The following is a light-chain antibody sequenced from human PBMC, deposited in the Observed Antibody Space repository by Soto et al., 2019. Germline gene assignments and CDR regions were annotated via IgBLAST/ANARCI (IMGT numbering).Light chain of an antibody. J-gene: IGLJ2*01. CDR3: SSYTSSSTLVV. V-gene: IGLV2-14*01. CDR2: DVS. Sequence: QSVLTQPASVSGSPGQSITISCTGTSSDVGGYNYVSWYQQHPGKAPKLMIYDVSNRPSGVSNRFSGSKSGNPASLTISGLQAEDEADYYCSSYTSSSTLVVFGGGTKVTV. CDR1: SSDVGGYNY.